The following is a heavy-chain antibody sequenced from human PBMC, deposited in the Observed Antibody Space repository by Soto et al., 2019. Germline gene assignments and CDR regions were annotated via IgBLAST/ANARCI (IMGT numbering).Heavy chain of an antibody. Sequence: VQLVQSGAEVKKPGSSVKVSCKASGGIFSTYAISWLRQAPGQGLEWMGGIIPIFGTPNYAQRFQGRVTITADESSTTSYLELSRLKSEDTAVYYCARDRDDYGSGNYYNRSDFWGQGTLVTVSS. CDR1: GGIFSTYA. CDR2: IIPIFGTP. CDR3: ARDRDDYGSGNYYNRSDF. D-gene: IGHD3-10*01. J-gene: IGHJ4*02. V-gene: IGHV1-69*01.